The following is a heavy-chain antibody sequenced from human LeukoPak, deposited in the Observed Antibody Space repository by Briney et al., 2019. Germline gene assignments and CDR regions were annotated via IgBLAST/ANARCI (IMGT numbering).Heavy chain of an antibody. CDR2: MNPNSGNT. CDR1: GYTFTSYD. Sequence: ASVKVSCKASGYTFTSYDINWVRQATGQGLEWMGWMNPNSGNTGYAQKFQGRVTMTRDTSISTAYMELSRLRSDDTAVYYCARASAMIHAFDIWGQGTMVTVSS. V-gene: IGHV1-8*01. D-gene: IGHD5-12*01. CDR3: ARASAMIHAFDI. J-gene: IGHJ3*02.